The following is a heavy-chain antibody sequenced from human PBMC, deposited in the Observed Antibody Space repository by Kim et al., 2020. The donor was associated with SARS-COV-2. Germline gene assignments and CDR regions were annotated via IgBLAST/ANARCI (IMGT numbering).Heavy chain of an antibody. CDR3: ARDPTTYYDFWSGYRYYYGMDV. Sequence: SETLSLTCTVSGGSISSYYWSWIRQPPGKGLEWIGYIYYSGSTNYNPSLKSRVTISVDTSKNQFSLKLSSVTAADTAVYYCARDPTTYYDFWSGYRYYYGMDVWGQGNTVTVSS. CDR2: IYYSGST. J-gene: IGHJ6*01. CDR1: GGSISSYY. D-gene: IGHD3-3*01. V-gene: IGHV4-59*13.